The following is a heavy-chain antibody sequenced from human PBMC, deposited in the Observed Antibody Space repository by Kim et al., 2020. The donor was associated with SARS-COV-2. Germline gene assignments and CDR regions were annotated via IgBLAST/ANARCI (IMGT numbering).Heavy chain of an antibody. Sequence: SVKVSCKASGGTFSSYAITWVRQAPGQGLEWMGGIIPIFATANYAQKFQGRVTITADESTSTASMELSSLRSEDTAVYYCARVSFYDSSGYYFDYWGQGTLVTVSS. CDR3: ARVSFYDSSGYYFDY. J-gene: IGHJ4*02. CDR1: GGTFSSYA. CDR2: IIPIFATA. D-gene: IGHD3-22*01. V-gene: IGHV1-69*13.